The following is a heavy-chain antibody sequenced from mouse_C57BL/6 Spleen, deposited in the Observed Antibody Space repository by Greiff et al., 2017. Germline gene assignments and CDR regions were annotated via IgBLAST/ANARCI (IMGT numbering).Heavy chain of an antibody. J-gene: IGHJ4*01. CDR2: INPSNGGT. Sequence: QVQLQQPGTELVKPGASVKLSCKASGYTFTSYWMHWVKQRTEQGLEWIGNINPSNGGTNYNEKFKSKATLTVDKSSSTAYMQLSGLTSEDSAVYYCARGWLGADYYAMDYWGQGTSVTVSS. D-gene: IGHD1-1*02. CDR3: ARGWLGADYYAMDY. V-gene: IGHV1-53*01. CDR1: GYTFTSYW.